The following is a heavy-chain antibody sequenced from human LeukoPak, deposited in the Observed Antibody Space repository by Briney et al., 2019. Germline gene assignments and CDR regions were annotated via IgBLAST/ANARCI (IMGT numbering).Heavy chain of an antibody. J-gene: IGHJ4*02. CDR2: ISAYNGNT. D-gene: IGHD2-2*01. CDR1: GYTFTSYG. Sequence: ASVKVSCKASGYTFTSYGISWVRQAPGQGLEWMGWISAYNGNTNYAQKFQGRVTMTTDTSTSTAYMELRSLRSDDTAVYSCARDVVLITTAIGADYWGQGTLVTVSS. CDR3: ARDVVLITTAIGADY. V-gene: IGHV1-18*01.